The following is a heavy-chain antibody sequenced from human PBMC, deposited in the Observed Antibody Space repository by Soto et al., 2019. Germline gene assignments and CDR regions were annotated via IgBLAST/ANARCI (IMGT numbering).Heavy chain of an antibody. V-gene: IGHV5-51*01. CDR3: ARLSIWSGYYGYYFDY. D-gene: IGHD3-3*01. CDR2: IYPGDSDT. J-gene: IGHJ4*02. Sequence: GESLKISCKGSGYSFTSYWIGWVRQMPGKGLEWMGIIYPGDSDTRYSPSFQGQVTISADKSISTAYLQWSSLKASDTAMYYCARLSIWSGYYGYYFDYWGQGTLVTVSS. CDR1: GYSFTSYW.